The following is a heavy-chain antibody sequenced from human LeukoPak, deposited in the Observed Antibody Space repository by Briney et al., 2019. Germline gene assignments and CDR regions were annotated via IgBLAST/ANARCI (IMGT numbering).Heavy chain of an antibody. D-gene: IGHD3-22*01. CDR3: ARESDSSGYYSY. CDR2: IYTSGST. V-gene: IGHV4-61*02. J-gene: IGHJ4*02. Sequence: SETLSLTCTVSGGSISSSSYYWSWIRQPAGKGLEWIGRIYTSGSTNYNPSLKSRVTISVDTSKNQFSLKLSSVTAADTAVYYCARESDSSGYYSYWGQGTLVTVSS. CDR1: GGSISSSSYY.